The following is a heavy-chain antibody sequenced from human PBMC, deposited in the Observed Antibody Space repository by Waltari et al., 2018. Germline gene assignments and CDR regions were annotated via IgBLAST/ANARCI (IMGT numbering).Heavy chain of an antibody. V-gene: IGHV4-39*07. Sequence: QLQLQESGPGLVKPSETLSLTCTVSGGTISSSSYYWGWIRQPTGKGLEGIGSIYYSGSTNDNPSLKSRVTISVDPSTNQFSRKLSSVTAADTAVYYCARAGPYYFDYWCQGTLVTVSS. J-gene: IGHJ4*02. CDR3: ARAGPYYFDY. CDR2: IYYSGST. CDR1: GGTISSSSYY.